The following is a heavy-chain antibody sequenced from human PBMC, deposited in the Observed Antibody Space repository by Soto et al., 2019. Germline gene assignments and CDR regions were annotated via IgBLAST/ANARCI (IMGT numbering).Heavy chain of an antibody. Sequence: GGSLRLSCAASGFTFSSYGMHWVRQAPGKGLEWVAVISYDGSNKYYADSVKGRFTISRDNSKNTLYLQMNSLRAEDTAVYYCAKVSVVFLEWFPPDYWGQGTLVTVSS. CDR1: GFTFSSYG. D-gene: IGHD3-3*01. J-gene: IGHJ4*02. CDR2: ISYDGSNK. CDR3: AKVSVVFLEWFPPDY. V-gene: IGHV3-30*18.